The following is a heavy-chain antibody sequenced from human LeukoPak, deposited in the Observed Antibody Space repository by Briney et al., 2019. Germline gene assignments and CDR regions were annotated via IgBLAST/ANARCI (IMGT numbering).Heavy chain of an antibody. CDR1: GGSISSYY. J-gene: IGHJ2*01. CDR3: ARLDHYDSSGTNWYFDL. V-gene: IGHV4-4*07. CDR2: IYTSGST. D-gene: IGHD3-22*01. Sequence: SETLSLTCTVSGGSISSYYWSWIRQPAGKGLEWIGRIYTSGSTNYNPSLKSRVTMSVDTSKNQFSLKLSSVTAADTAVYYCARLDHYDSSGTNWYFDLWGRGTLVTVSS.